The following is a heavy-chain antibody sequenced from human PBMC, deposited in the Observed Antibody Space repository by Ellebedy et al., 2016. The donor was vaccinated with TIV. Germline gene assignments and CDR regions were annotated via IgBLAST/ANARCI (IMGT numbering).Heavy chain of an antibody. CDR2: INHRGSA. D-gene: IGHD1-14*01. J-gene: IGHJ4*02. CDR1: GGSLTGYY. CDR3: ARNSQYGTTWYGRSDY. Sequence: MPSETLSLTCAVYGGSLTGYYWGWIRQSPGRGLQWIGEINHRGSATYNPSLKSRVTISVDPSKNQLSLRVNSVTAADTAVYFCARNSQYGTTWYGRSDYWGRGILVTVSS. V-gene: IGHV4-34*01.